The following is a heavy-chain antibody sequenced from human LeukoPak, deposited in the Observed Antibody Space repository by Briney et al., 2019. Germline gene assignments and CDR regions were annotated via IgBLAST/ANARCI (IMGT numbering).Heavy chain of an antibody. CDR2: IYSSGST. V-gene: IGHV4-59*10. J-gene: IGHJ4*02. D-gene: IGHD3-22*01. CDR3: ARDSSGSRPFDY. Sequence: SETLSLTCAVYGGSFSGYYWSWIRQPAGKGLEWIGRIYSSGSTNYNPSLKSRVTMSVDTSKNQFSLNVTSVTAADTAVYYCARDSSGSRPFDYWGQGTLVTVSS. CDR1: GGSFSGYY.